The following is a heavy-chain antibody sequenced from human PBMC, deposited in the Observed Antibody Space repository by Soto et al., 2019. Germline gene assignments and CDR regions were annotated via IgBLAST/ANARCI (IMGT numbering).Heavy chain of an antibody. V-gene: IGHV3-74*01. J-gene: IGHJ4*02. Sequence: EVQLVESGGDLVQPGGSPRLSCAASGFTFSNYPMYWVRQTPGKGLVWVSRISSDGRSTIYADSVKGRFTISRDNARNTLYLQMNTLKAEDTAVYYCGRVGNGEGYYWGQGTLVTVSS. D-gene: IGHD2-8*01. CDR3: GRVGNGEGYY. CDR2: ISSDGRST. CDR1: GFTFSNYP.